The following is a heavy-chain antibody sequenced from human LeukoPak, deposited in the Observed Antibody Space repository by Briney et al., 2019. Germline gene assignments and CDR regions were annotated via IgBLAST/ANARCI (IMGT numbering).Heavy chain of an antibody. Sequence: GGSLRLSCAASGFTVSSSYLSWVRQAPGKGLEWVSIIYSGGSTYYADSVKGRFTISRDNSKNTLYLQMNSLRAEDTAVYYCARADSPIAAAGHMYCFDYWGQGTLVTVSS. CDR1: GFTVSSSY. CDR3: ARADSPIAAAGHMYCFDY. V-gene: IGHV3-66*02. J-gene: IGHJ4*02. D-gene: IGHD6-13*01. CDR2: IYSGGST.